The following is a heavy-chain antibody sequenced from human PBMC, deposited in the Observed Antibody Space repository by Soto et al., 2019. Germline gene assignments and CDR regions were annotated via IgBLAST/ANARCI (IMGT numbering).Heavy chain of an antibody. CDR3: AKLRYYDFWSGENWFDP. J-gene: IGHJ5*02. Sequence: GGSLRLSCAASGFTFGTFAMGWVRQAPGKGLEWVSFISGSGDRTSYADPVKGRFTISRDTSENMLYLQMNSLRLEDTAIYYCAKLRYYDFWSGENWFDPWGQGTLVTVSS. D-gene: IGHD3-3*01. V-gene: IGHV3-23*01. CDR2: ISGSGDRT. CDR1: GFTFGTFA.